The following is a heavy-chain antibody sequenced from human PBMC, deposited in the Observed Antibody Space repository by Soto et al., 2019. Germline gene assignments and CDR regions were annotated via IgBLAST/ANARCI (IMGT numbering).Heavy chain of an antibody. CDR2: ISYIGST. CDR1: GGSISSGAYF. CDR3: AGFVVPASRNSDFDY. J-gene: IGHJ4*02. Sequence: TLSLTCTVSGGSISSGAYFWNWIRQSPGKGLEWLGYISYIGSTYYNPSLKSRVTLSVDTSKNQFSLRLNSVTVADTAVYFCAGFVVPASRNSDFDYWGQGTLVTVSS. D-gene: IGHD2-15*01. V-gene: IGHV4-30-4*01.